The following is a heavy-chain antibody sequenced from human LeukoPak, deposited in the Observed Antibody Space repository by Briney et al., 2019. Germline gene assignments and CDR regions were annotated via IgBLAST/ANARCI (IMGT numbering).Heavy chain of an antibody. CDR1: GGSISSYY. V-gene: IGHV4-59*01. CDR2: IYNSVTT. J-gene: IGHJ4*02. Sequence: SETLSLTCTVSGGSISSYYCNWFRQPPGKGLEWIGYIYNSVTTNYNPSLKSRVTISVDMSKNQFSLRLSSVTATDTAVYYCVTGGGWLPDYWGQGTLVTASS. D-gene: IGHD3-22*01. CDR3: VTGGGWLPDY.